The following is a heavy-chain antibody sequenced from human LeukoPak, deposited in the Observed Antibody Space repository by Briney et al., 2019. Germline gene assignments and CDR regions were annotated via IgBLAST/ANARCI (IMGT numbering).Heavy chain of an antibody. D-gene: IGHD5-24*01. V-gene: IGHV3-23*01. CDR3: AARETATISF. CDR1: GFTFSHHG. Sequence: GGSLRLSCAASGFTFSHHGMNWVRQAPGKGLEWVSGVGPSGARTYYADSVKGRFTVSRDNSKNTLSLQMNSLRAEDTAVYYCAARETATISFWGQGTLVTVSS. CDR2: VGPSGART. J-gene: IGHJ4*02.